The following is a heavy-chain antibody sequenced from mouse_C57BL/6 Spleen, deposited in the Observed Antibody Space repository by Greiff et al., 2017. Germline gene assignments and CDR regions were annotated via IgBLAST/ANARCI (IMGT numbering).Heavy chain of an antibody. CDR1: GYTFTDYY. D-gene: IGHD2-4*01. CDR2: INPNNGGT. CDR3: ARWGLRRDYFDY. V-gene: IGHV1-26*01. J-gene: IGHJ2*01. Sequence: EVKLQQSGPELVKPGASVKISCKASGYTFTDYYMNWVKQSHGKSLEWIGDINPNNGGTSYNQKFKGKATLTVDKSSSTAYMELRSLTSEDSAVYYCARWGLRRDYFDYWGQGTTLTVSS.